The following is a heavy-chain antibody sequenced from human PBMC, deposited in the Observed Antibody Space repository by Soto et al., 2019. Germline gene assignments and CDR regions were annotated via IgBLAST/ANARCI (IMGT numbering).Heavy chain of an antibody. Sequence: QLHLVQSGAVVKKPGASVTVSCSASGYPVTAYYMHWVRQAPGRGLEWMGGINPATGAAKYTQTFQGRVTMTGDTSTSTVFMELSGLTSEDTAVFYCARGGGVGVGGSAAFDMWGQGTVVTVSS. J-gene: IGHJ3*02. CDR1: GYPVTAYY. V-gene: IGHV1-2*02. CDR3: ARGGGVGVGGSAAFDM. CDR2: INPATGAA. D-gene: IGHD3-3*01.